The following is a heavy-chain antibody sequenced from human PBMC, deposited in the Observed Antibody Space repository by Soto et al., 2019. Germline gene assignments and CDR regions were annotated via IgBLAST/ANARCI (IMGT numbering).Heavy chain of an antibody. CDR2: INHSGST. D-gene: IGHD3-22*01. Sequence: AETLSLTCAVYGGSFSGYYWSWIRQRPGKGLEWIGEINHSGSTNYNPSLKSRVTISVDTSKNQFSLKLSSVTAADTAVYYCARGGWYYYDSSGYFIPKGPRRGSDSWGQGTLVTVSS. CDR1: GGSFSGYY. V-gene: IGHV4-34*01. J-gene: IGHJ4*02. CDR3: ARGGWYYYDSSGYFIPKGPRRGSDS.